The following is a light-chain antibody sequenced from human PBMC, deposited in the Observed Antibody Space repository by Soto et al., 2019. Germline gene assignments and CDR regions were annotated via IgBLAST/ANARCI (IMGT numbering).Light chain of an antibody. J-gene: IGLJ1*01. CDR3: QSYDSSLSGGV. CDR1: TSNIGTGYD. CDR2: GNS. V-gene: IGLV1-40*01. Sequence: QSVLTQPPSVSGAPGQRVTISCTGSTSNIGTGYDVHWYQQLPGTAPKLLIYGNSNRPSGVPDRFSGSKSGTSASLAITGLQXXDXADYYCQSYDSSLSGGVFGTGTKLTVL.